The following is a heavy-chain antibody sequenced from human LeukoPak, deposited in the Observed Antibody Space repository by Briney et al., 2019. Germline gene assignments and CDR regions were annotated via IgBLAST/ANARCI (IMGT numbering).Heavy chain of an antibody. CDR2: ISGRGDRT. J-gene: IGHJ4*02. CDR1: GFTFSSYA. D-gene: IGHD6-6*01. Sequence: GGSLRLSCAASGFTFSSYAMSWVRQAREKGLEWVSAISGRGDRTYYADSVKGRFTISRDNSKNTLYLQMNSLRAEDTAVYYCAKEQSSSGFFDYWGQGTLVTVSS. CDR3: AKEQSSSGFFDY. V-gene: IGHV3-23*01.